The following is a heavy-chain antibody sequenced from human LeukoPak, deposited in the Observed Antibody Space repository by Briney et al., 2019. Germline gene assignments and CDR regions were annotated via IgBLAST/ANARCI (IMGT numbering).Heavy chain of an antibody. CDR1: GYTFAGYN. Sequence: EASVKVSCKASGYTFAGYNMHWVRQAPGQGLEWMGGIIPIFGTANYAQKFQGRVTITADESTSTAYMELSSLRSEDTAVYYCASPHYGLGSPFDYWGQGTLVTVSS. D-gene: IGHD3-10*01. J-gene: IGHJ4*02. CDR3: ASPHYGLGSPFDY. V-gene: IGHV1-69*13. CDR2: IIPIFGTA.